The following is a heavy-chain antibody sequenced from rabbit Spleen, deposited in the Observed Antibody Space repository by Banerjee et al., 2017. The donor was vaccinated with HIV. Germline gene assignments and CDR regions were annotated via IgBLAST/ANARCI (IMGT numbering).Heavy chain of an antibody. V-gene: IGHV1S47*01. CDR1: GIDFSSYG. Sequence: ELVESGGGLVQPGESLKLSCKASGIDFSSYGINWVRQAPGKGPEWIAYIYPDFGITNYANSVKGRFTISSDNAQNTVFLQLTSLTASDTATYFCAGGGATSSGYPNLWGPGTLVTVS. CDR3: AGGGATSSGYPNL. CDR2: IYPDFGIT. D-gene: IGHD1-1*01. J-gene: IGHJ4*01.